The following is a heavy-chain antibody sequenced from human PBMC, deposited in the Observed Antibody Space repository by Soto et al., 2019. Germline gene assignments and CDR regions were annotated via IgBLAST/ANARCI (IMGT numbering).Heavy chain of an antibody. J-gene: IGHJ6*02. CDR3: ARALADTAMVMVVSPYGMGV. Sequence: SETLSLTCTVSGGSISSGGYYWSWIRQHPGKGLEWIGYIYYSGSTYYNPSLKSRVTISVDTSKNQFSLKLSSVTAADTAVYYCARALADTAMVMVVSPYGMGVWGQGTTVTVSS. D-gene: IGHD5-18*01. CDR1: GGSISSGGYY. CDR2: IYYSGST. V-gene: IGHV4-31*03.